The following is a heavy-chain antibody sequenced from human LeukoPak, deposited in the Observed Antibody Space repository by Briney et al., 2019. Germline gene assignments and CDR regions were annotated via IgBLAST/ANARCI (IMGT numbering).Heavy chain of an antibody. CDR1: GFNFNNYA. CDR3: AKRSGGTFGFFDS. CDR2: ICYSGDTT. V-gene: IGHV3-23*01. Sequence: GGSLRLSCAASGFNFNNYAMSWVRQAPGKGLEWVSAICYSGDTTHYADTVTGRFTIFRDNSKNTLFVQMNSLRAEDTAIYYCAKRSGGTFGFFDSWGRGTLVTVSS. D-gene: IGHD3-3*01. J-gene: IGHJ4*02.